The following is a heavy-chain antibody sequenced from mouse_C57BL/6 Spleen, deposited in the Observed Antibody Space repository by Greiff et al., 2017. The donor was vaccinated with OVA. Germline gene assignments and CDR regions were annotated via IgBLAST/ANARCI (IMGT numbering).Heavy chain of an antibody. CDR3: TRDYATYFDY. Sequence: QVQLKESGAELVRPGASVTLSCKASGYTFTDYEMHWVKQTPVHGLEWIGAIDPETGGTAYNQKFKGKAILTADKSSSTAYMELRSLTSEDSAVYYCTRDYATYFDYWGQGTTLTVSS. D-gene: IGHD2-4*01. CDR2: IDPETGGT. CDR1: GYTFTDYE. J-gene: IGHJ2*01. V-gene: IGHV1-15*01.